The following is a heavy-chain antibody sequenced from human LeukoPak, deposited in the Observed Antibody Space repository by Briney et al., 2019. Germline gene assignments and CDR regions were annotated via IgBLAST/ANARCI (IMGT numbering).Heavy chain of an antibody. Sequence: ASVKVSCKASGYTFTSYGISWVRQAPGQGLEWMGWISAYSGNTNYAQKLQGRVTMTTDTSTSTAYMELRSLRSDDTAVYYCARAGSGSLYYYTDVWGKGTMVTVSS. V-gene: IGHV1-18*01. D-gene: IGHD3-10*01. CDR2: ISAYSGNT. CDR3: ARAGSGSLYYYTDV. J-gene: IGHJ6*03. CDR1: GYTFTSYG.